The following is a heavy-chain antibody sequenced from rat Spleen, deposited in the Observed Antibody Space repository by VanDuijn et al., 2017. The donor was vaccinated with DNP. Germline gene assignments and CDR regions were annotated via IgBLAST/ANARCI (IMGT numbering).Heavy chain of an antibody. D-gene: IGHD1-8*01. J-gene: IGHJ2*01. V-gene: IGHV1-43*01. CDR1: GYSFTTYY. Sequence: QVQLQQSGAELAKPGSSVKISCKASGYSFTTYYIGWIKQTTGQGLEYIGYIYTGSGGTNYNEKFKGKATLTVDKSSSTAFMQLSSLTPDDSAVYYCARRRLPYWYFDFWGQGVMVTVSS. CDR2: IYTGSGGT. CDR3: ARRRLPYWYFDF.